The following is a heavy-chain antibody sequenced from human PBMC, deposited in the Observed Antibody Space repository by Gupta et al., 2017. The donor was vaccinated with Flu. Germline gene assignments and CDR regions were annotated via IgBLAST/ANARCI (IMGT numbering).Heavy chain of an antibody. CDR3: ARKGGGHCSGGSCYSFDY. J-gene: IGHJ4*02. D-gene: IGHD2-15*01. V-gene: IGHV1-69*01. Sequence: QVQLVQSGAEVKKPGSSVKVSCKPYGVTFSTYAINWVRQAPGQGLEWMGGVIPVVGPTTYAPRFQGRVTITADESTSTAYMELSSLTSDDTAFYYCARKGGGHCSGGSCYSFDYWGQGTLVTVSS. CDR2: VIPVVGPT. CDR1: GVTFSTYA.